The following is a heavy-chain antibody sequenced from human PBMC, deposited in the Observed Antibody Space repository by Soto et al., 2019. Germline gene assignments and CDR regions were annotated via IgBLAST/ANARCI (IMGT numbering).Heavy chain of an antibody. V-gene: IGHV3-64D*08. CDR3: VKERSIFGVVPGVDAFHI. CDR2: IDSDGGDT. Sequence: GGSLRLSCSASGFAFSSYAMHWVRQAPGKGLEYVSAIDSDGGDTYYADSVKGRFTISRDNSKNTLYLQMSSLRVEDTAVYYCVKERSIFGVVPGVDAFHIWGQGTMVTVSS. D-gene: IGHD3-3*01. CDR1: GFAFSSYA. J-gene: IGHJ3*02.